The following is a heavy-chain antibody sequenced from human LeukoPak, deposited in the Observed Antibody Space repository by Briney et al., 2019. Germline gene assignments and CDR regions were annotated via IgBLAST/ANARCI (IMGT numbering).Heavy chain of an antibody. Sequence: GGSLRLSCAASGFTFSNYWMHWVRQAPGKGLVWVSRINYDGSTSYYADSVKGRFTISRDNAKNTLYLQMNSLRADDTAVYYCARDPSVADYANLYLDNWGQGILVTVSS. J-gene: IGHJ4*02. CDR3: ARDPSVADYANLYLDN. CDR2: INYDGSTS. CDR1: GFTFSNYW. V-gene: IGHV3-74*01. D-gene: IGHD4-17*01.